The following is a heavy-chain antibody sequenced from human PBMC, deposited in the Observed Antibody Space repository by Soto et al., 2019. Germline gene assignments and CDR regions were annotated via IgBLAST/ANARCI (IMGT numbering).Heavy chain of an antibody. V-gene: IGHV4-61*01. CDR3: ASYNSDLFTGYSTALDY. J-gene: IGHJ4*01. CDR1: GGSVSSGSYY. CDR2: IYYSGST. D-gene: IGHD3-9*01. Sequence: SETLSLTCTVSGGSVSSGSYYWSWIRQPPGKGLEWIGYIYYSGSTNYNPSLKSRVTISVDTSKNQFSLKLSSVTAADTAVYSCASYNSDLFTGYSTALDYCGHVTLVPVSS.